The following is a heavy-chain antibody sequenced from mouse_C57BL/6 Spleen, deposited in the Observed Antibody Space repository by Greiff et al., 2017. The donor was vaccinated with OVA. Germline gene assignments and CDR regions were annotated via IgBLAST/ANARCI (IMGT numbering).Heavy chain of an antibody. CDR1: GFTFSDYG. D-gene: IGHD1-1*01. J-gene: IGHJ4*01. CDR3: ARDYYGRSYWAMDY. Sequence: EVKVEESGGGLVKPGGSLKLSCAASGFTFSDYGMHWVRQAPEKGLEWVAYISSGSSTIYYADTVKGRFTISRDNAKNTLFLQMTSLRSEDTAMYYCARDYYGRSYWAMDYWGQGTSVTVSS. V-gene: IGHV5-17*01. CDR2: ISSGSSTI.